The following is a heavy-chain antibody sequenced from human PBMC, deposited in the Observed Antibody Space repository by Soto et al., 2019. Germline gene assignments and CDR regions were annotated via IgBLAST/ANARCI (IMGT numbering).Heavy chain of an antibody. J-gene: IGHJ5*02. V-gene: IGHV3-30*18. D-gene: IGHD2-15*01. Sequence: GGSLRLSCAASGFTFSSYGMHWVRQAPGKGLEWVAVISYDGSNKYYADSVKGRFTISRDNSKNTLYLQMNSLRAEDTAVYYCAKIPSVVAATENNWFDPWGQGTLVTVSS. CDR1: GFTFSSYG. CDR2: ISYDGSNK. CDR3: AKIPSVVAATENNWFDP.